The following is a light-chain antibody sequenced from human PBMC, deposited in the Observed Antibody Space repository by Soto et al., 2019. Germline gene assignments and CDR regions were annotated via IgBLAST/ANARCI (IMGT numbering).Light chain of an antibody. J-gene: IGLJ3*02. V-gene: IGLV2-14*01. CDR3: ASWDVSLNAWV. CDR1: SSDVGGYKY. CDR2: EVT. Sequence: QSALTQPASVSGSPGQSITISCTGTSSDVGGYKYVSWYQQHPGKAPKLMIYEVTNRPSGVPDRFSGSKSGTSASLAISGLQSEDEADYYCASWDVSLNAWVFGGGTQLT.